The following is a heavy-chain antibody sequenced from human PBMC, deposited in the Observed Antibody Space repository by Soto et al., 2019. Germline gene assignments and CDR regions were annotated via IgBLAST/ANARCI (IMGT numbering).Heavy chain of an antibody. CDR3: ARDQSRNPGGYYGMDV. J-gene: IGHJ6*02. CDR1: GGTFSSYA. Sequence: QVQLVQSGAEVKKPGSSVKVSCKASGGTFSSYAISWVRQAPGQGLEWMGGIIPIFGTANYAQKFQGRVTINADKSTSTAYMELSSLRSEDTAVYYCARDQSRNPGGYYGMDVWGQGNTVTVSS. CDR2: IIPIFGTA. D-gene: IGHD2-15*01. V-gene: IGHV1-69*06.